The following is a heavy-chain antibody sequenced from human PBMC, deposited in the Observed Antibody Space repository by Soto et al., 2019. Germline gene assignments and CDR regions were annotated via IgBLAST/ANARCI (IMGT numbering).Heavy chain of an antibody. CDR1: GDSVSSNSAA. D-gene: IGHD2-2*01. J-gene: IGHJ6*02. CDR3: AREGNMLVPAHPYYYYYGLDV. CDR2: TYYRSKWDN. V-gene: IGHV6-1*01. Sequence: QTLSLTCAISGDSVSSNSAAWIWIRQSPSRGLEWLGRTYYRSKWDNDYAVSVKSRITINPDTSKNQFSLHLNSVTPEDTAVDYFAREGNMLVPAHPYYYYYGLDVWGQATTVTVS.